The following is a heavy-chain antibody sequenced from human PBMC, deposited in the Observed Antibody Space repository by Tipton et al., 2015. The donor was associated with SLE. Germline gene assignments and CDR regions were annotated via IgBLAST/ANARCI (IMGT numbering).Heavy chain of an antibody. CDR3: ALRYFDGQYFDL. D-gene: IGHD3-9*01. V-gene: IGHV4-34*01. CDR1: GGSFSGYY. CDR2: INHREST. Sequence: TLSLTCAVYGGSFSGYYWSWIRQPPGKGLEWVGEINHRESTNYNPSLKSRVTISVDTSKNQFSLKLSSVTAADTAVYYCALRYFDGQYFDLWGRGTLVTVSS. J-gene: IGHJ2*01.